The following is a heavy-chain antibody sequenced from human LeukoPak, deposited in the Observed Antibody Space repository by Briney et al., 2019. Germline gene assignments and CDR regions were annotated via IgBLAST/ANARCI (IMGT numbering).Heavy chain of an antibody. V-gene: IGHV1-69*13. J-gene: IGHJ4*02. CDR3: ARVPLGYCSGGSCYIGDY. CDR1: GGTFSSYA. D-gene: IGHD2-15*01. CDR2: IIPIFGTA. Sequence: SVKVSCKASGGTFSSYAISWVRQAPGQGLEWMGGIIPIFGTANCAQKFQGRVTITADESTSTAYMELSSLRSEDTAVYYCARVPLGYCSGGSCYIGDYWGQGTLVTVSS.